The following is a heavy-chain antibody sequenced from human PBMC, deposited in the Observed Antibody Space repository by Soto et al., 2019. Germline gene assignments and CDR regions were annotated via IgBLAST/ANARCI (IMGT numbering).Heavy chain of an antibody. CDR1: GGSISSYY. CDR2: IYTSGST. CDR3: AREGYSGSYYGEGWFDP. V-gene: IGHV4-4*07. J-gene: IGHJ5*02. Sequence: SETLSLSCTVSGGSISSYYWSWIRQPAGKGLEWIGRIYTSGSTNYNPSLKSRVTMSVDTSKNQFSLKLSSVTAADTAVYYCAREGYSGSYYGEGWFDPWGQGTLVTVSS. D-gene: IGHD1-26*01.